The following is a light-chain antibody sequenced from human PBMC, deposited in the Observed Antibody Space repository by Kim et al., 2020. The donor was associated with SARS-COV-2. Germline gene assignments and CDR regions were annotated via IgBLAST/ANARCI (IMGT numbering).Light chain of an antibody. CDR3: QESYSNFHT. CDR1: QNIGNY. J-gene: IGKJ2*01. V-gene: IGKV1-39*01. Sequence: DIQMAQSPSSLSASVGDRVTISCRASQNIGNYLNWYQQIPGKAPKVLIIAASNLQIGVPSRFSGSGSVTDFTLTISSLQPEDFATYYCQESYSNFHTFGQGTKLEI. CDR2: AAS.